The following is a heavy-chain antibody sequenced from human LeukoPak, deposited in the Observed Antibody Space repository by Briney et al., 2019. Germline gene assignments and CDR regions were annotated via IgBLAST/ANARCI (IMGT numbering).Heavy chain of an antibody. J-gene: IGHJ4*02. CDR3: ARAPTRTIFGVSLGTGFDY. V-gene: IGHV3-21*01. CDR2: ISSSSSYI. Sequence: PGGSLRLSCAASGFTFSSYSMNWVRQAPGKGLEWVSSISSSSSYIYYAGSVKGRFTISRDNAKNSLYLQMNSLRAEDTAVYYCARAPTRTIFGVSLGTGFDYWGQGTLVTVSS. CDR1: GFTFSSYS. D-gene: IGHD3-3*01.